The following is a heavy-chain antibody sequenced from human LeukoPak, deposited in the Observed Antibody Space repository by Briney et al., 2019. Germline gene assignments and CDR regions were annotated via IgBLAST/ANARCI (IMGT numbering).Heavy chain of an antibody. D-gene: IGHD4-23*01. CDR2: IVGDTVT. CDR3: AKGSAQWELYDY. V-gene: IGHV3-23*01. J-gene: IGHJ4*01. Sequence: QTGGSLRLSCAASGFTFNSYAMSWVRQAPGKGLEWVSAIVGDTVTFYTDSVKGRFTISRDNSKNTLYLQMNGLRAEDTAIYYCAKGSAQWELYDYWGQEPWSPSPQ. CDR1: GFTFNSYA.